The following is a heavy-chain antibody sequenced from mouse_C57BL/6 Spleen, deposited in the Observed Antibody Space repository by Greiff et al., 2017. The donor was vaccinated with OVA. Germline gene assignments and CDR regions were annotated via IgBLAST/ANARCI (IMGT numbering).Heavy chain of an antibody. CDR3: ARKDDKYFDY. CDR1: GYAFSSYW. Sequence: LEESGAELVKPGASVKISCKASGYAFSSYWMNWVKQRPGKGLEWIGQIYPGDGDTNYNGKFKGKATLTADKSSSTAYMQLSSLTSEDSAVYFCARKDDKYFDYWGQGTTLTVSS. J-gene: IGHJ2*01. V-gene: IGHV1-80*01. CDR2: IYPGDGDT.